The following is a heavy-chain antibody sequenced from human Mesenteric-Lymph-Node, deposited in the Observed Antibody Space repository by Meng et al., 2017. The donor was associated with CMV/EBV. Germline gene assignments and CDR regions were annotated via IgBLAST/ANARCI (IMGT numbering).Heavy chain of an antibody. Sequence: GGSLRPSCAASGFTFNSYSMTWVRQAPGKGLEWVSSISSASVYAYYADSVKGRFTISRDNSNNSNNTLCLQMNSLRAEDTAVYYCARAIAYESSGFYYFYFDYWGQGTLVTVSS. J-gene: IGHJ4*02. CDR3: ARAIAYESSGFYYFYFDY. D-gene: IGHD3-22*01. V-gene: IGHV3-21*06. CDR2: ISSASVYA. CDR1: GFTFNSYS.